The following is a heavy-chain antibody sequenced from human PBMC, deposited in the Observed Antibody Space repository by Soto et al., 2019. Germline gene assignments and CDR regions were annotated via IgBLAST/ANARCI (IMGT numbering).Heavy chain of an antibody. D-gene: IGHD1-26*01. J-gene: IGHJ5*02. Sequence: SETLSLTCAVSGGSISSSNWWSWVRQPPGKGLEWIGEIYHSGSTNYNPSLKSRVTISVDKSKNQFSPKLSSVTAADTAVYYCARDARREKSGWFDPWGQGTLVTVSS. V-gene: IGHV4-4*02. CDR2: IYHSGST. CDR1: GGSISSSNW. CDR3: ARDARREKSGWFDP.